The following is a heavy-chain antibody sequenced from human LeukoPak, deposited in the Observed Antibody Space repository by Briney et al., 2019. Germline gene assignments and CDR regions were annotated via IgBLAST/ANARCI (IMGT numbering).Heavy chain of an antibody. J-gene: IGHJ5*02. CDR1: GGSISSGGYY. V-gene: IGHV4-39*01. Sequence: PSETLSLTCTVSGGSISSGGYYWGWIRQPPGKGLEWIGTIYYSGNTYYSPSLKSRITMSVDTSKNQFSLKLYSVTAADTAVYYCATLRPTWENWLGPWGQGTLVTVSS. CDR2: IYYSGNT. CDR3: ATLRPTWENWLGP. D-gene: IGHD1-26*01.